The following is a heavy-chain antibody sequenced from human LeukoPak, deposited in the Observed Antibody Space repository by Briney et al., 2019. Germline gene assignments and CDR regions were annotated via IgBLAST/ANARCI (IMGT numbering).Heavy chain of an antibody. CDR1: GYSISSGYY. CDR3: AREVYGDYAGYFDY. CDR2: IYYSGST. Sequence: PSETLSLTCTVSGYSISSGYYWGWIRQPPGKGLEWIGYIYYSGSTNYNPSLKSRVTISVDTSKNQFSLKLSSVTAADTAVYYCAREVYGDYAGYFDYWGQGTLVTVSS. J-gene: IGHJ4*02. D-gene: IGHD4-17*01. V-gene: IGHV4-61*01.